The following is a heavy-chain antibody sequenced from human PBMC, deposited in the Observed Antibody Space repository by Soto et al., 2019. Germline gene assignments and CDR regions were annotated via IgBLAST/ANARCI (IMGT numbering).Heavy chain of an antibody. CDR3: ARGNCSSTSCYAGSFDI. Sequence: QVPLVQSGAEVKKPGASVKVYCKASGYTFTSYDINWVRQATGQGLEWMGWMNPNSGNTGYAQKFQGRVTMTRNTSVSTAYMELSSLRSEDTAVYYCARGNCSSTSCYAGSFDIWGKGTMVTVSS. V-gene: IGHV1-8*01. D-gene: IGHD2-2*01. CDR1: GYTFTSYD. J-gene: IGHJ3*02. CDR2: MNPNSGNT.